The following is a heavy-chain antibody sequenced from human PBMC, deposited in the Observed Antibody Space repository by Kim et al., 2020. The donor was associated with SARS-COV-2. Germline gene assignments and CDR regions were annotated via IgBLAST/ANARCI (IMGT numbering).Heavy chain of an antibody. V-gene: IGHV1-18*01. CDR2: ISAYNGNT. J-gene: IGHJ6*02. D-gene: IGHD2-15*01. CDR1: GYTFTSYG. CDR3: ARDTCSGGSCYSLYWDYYYYYGMDV. Sequence: ASVKVSCKASGYTFTSYGISWVRQAPGQGLEWMGWISAYNGNTNYAQKLQGRVTMTTDTSTSTAYMELRSLRSDDTAVYYCARDTCSGGSCYSLYWDYYYYYGMDVWGQGTTVTVSS.